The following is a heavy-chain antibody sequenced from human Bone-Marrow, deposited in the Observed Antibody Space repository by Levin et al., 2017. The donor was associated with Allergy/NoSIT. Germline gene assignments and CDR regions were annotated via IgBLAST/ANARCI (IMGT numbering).Heavy chain of an antibody. CDR2: LWHDGSNE. V-gene: IGHV3-33*01. J-gene: IGHJ4*02. CDR1: GFSFREYG. Sequence: SCAASGFSFREYGMHWVRQAPGKGLEWVAVLWHDGSNEYYADSVKGRFTISRDNSKNTLYLQMNTLRAEDTAVYYCARDGRGYPYGSDYWGQGTLVTVSS. CDR3: ARDGRGYPYGSDY. D-gene: IGHD5-18*01.